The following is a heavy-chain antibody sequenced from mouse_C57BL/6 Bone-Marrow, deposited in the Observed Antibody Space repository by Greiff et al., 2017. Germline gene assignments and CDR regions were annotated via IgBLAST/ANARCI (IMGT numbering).Heavy chain of an antibody. J-gene: IGHJ2*01. V-gene: IGHV14-4*01. CDR1: GFNIKDDY. D-gene: IGHD2-14*01. CDR2: IDPENGDT. CDR3: TRGVLTDY. Sequence: EVQRVESGAELVRPGASVKLSCTASGFNIKDDYMHWVKQRPEQGLEWIGWIDPENGDTEYASKVQGKATITADTSSNTAYLQLSSLTSEDTAVYYCTRGVLTDYWGQGTTLTVSS.